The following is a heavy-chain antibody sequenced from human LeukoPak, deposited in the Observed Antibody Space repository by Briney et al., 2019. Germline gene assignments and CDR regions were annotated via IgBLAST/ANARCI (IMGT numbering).Heavy chain of an antibody. V-gene: IGHV3-53*01. D-gene: IGHD4-23*01. CDR1: GGSISSSKW. Sequence: PSETLSLTCAVSGGSISSSKWWSWVRQAPGKGLEWFSVIYSGGSTYYADSVKGRFTISRDNSKNTLYLQMNSLRAEDTAVYYCARGYGGNSNFDYWGQGTLVTVSS. CDR2: IYSGGST. J-gene: IGHJ4*02. CDR3: ARGYGGNSNFDY.